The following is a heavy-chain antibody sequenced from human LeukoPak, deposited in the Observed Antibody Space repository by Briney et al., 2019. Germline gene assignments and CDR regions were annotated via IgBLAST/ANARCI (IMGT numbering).Heavy chain of an antibody. CDR2: HSAYNGNI. V-gene: IGHV1-18*01. D-gene: IGHD3-3*01. Sequence: ASVKDSCKASGYAYTSYGISWVRQAPGQGLEGMGWHSAYNGNINDAQKLQGRVTMTTDTSTSTAYMELRSLRSDDTAVYYCARELRFLEWLNIGDAFDIWGRGTMVSVSS. CDR1: GYAYTSYG. J-gene: IGHJ3*02. CDR3: ARELRFLEWLNIGDAFDI.